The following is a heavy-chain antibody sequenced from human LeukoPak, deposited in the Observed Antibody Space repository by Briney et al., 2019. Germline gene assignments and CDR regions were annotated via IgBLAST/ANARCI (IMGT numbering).Heavy chain of an antibody. CDR1: GFTVSGNY. CDR3: ARGVGDCSSNSCEDAFDI. D-gene: IGHD2-2*01. J-gene: IGHJ3*02. V-gene: IGHV3-53*01. Sequence: GGSLRLSCAASGFTVSGNYMSWVRQAPGNGLECVSVIYSGGSTYYAAYVQGRFTLSRDNSKNTLYLQMHSLRAEGTAVYYCARGVGDCSSNSCEDAFDIWGQGTMVTVSS. CDR2: IYSGGST.